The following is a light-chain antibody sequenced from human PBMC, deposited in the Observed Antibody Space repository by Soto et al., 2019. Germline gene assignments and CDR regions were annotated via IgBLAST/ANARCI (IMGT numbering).Light chain of an antibody. V-gene: IGKV3-11*01. CDR3: HQRSDWPST. CDR1: QSVSSY. CDR2: DAS. Sequence: EIVLTQSPATLSLSPGERATLSCRASQSVSSYLAWYQQKPGQAPRLLIYDASNTPTGIPARYSGSGSGTDFTLTISSLEPDEFPVYYCHQRSDWPSTFGGGTKVQIK. J-gene: IGKJ4*01.